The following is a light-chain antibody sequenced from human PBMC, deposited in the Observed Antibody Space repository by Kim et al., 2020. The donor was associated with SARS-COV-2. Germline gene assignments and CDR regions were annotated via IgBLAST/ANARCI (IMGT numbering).Light chain of an antibody. CDR1: TSNIGAGYD. J-gene: IGLJ2*01. Sequence: KVTISCTVSTSNIGAGYDVHWYQQLPGAAPRLLIYTNINRPSGVPDRFFGSKSGTSASLAITGLQAADEADYYCQSYDSSLGGSVFGGGTKLTVL. CDR2: TNI. V-gene: IGLV1-40*01. CDR3: QSYDSSLGGSV.